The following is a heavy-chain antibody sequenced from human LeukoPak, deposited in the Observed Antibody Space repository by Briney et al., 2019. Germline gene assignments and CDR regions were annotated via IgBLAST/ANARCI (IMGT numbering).Heavy chain of an antibody. V-gene: IGHV5-51*01. CDR3: ARLSSSGHYYSEH. Sequence: GESLKISCKGSGYSFTNYWIGWVRQMPGKGLEWMGIIYPGDSDTRYSPSFQGQVTISADKSISIAYLQWSSLKASDTAMYYCARLSSSGHYYSEHWGQGTLATVST. J-gene: IGHJ4*02. CDR2: IYPGDSDT. CDR1: GYSFTNYW. D-gene: IGHD3-22*01.